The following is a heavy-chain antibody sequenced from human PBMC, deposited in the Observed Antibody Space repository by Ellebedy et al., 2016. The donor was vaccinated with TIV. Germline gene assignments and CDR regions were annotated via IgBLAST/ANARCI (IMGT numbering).Heavy chain of an antibody. CDR3: SRGGGCGGGTCYYPDF. J-gene: IGHJ4*02. CDR2: ISSSGQTT. Sequence: PGGSLRLSCAASGFTFNNYAMSWVRQAPGKGLQWVASISSSGQTTYYADSVKGRFTISRDNSKRTLYLQMNSLRAEDTAVYYCSRGGGCGGGTCYYPDFWGQGTLVTVSS. CDR1: GFTFNNYA. V-gene: IGHV3-23*01. D-gene: IGHD2-15*01.